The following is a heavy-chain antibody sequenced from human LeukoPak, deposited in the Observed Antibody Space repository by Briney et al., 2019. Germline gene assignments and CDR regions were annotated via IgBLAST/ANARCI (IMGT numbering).Heavy chain of an antibody. J-gene: IGHJ4*02. V-gene: IGHV1-2*02. CDR2: INPNSGVT. Sequence: ASVKVSCKASGYTFTGHYTHCVRQAPGQGLEWMGWINPNSGVTAYAQKFQGRVTMTRDTSISTVYMELSRLTSDDTAVYYCATEGRDGYNYVHWGQGTLVTVSS. CDR3: ATEGRDGYNYVH. D-gene: IGHD5-24*01. CDR1: GYTFTGHY.